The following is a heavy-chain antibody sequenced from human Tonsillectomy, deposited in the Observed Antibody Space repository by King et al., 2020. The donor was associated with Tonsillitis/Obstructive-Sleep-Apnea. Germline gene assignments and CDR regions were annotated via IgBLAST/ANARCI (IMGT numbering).Heavy chain of an antibody. CDR3: AKDRYEHYDFWSGTTDY. J-gene: IGHJ4*02. CDR1: GFTFSSYA. CDR2: ISGSGGST. Sequence: VQLVESGGGLVQPGGSLRLSCAASGFTFSSYAMSWVRQAPGKGLEWVSAISGSGGSTYYADSVKGRFTSSRDNSKNTVYLQMNSLRAEDTAVYYCAKDRYEHYDFWSGTTDYWGQGTLVTVSS. D-gene: IGHD3-3*01. V-gene: IGHV3-23*04.